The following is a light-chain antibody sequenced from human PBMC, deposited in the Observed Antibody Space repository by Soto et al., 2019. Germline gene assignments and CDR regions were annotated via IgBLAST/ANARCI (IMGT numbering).Light chain of an antibody. CDR3: QQSYSTPRT. V-gene: IGKV3-20*01. CDR1: QSVSSNY. CDR2: GAS. J-gene: IGKJ1*01. Sequence: ALTQSPCTLSSSPEERATLSCRASQSVSSNYLAWYQQKPGQAPRLLIYGASSRATGIPDRFSGSGSGTDFTLTISSLQPEDFATYYCQQSYSTPRTFGQGTKVDIK.